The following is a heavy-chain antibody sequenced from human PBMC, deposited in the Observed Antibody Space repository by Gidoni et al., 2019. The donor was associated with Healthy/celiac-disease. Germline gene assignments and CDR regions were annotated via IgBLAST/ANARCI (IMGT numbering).Heavy chain of an antibody. CDR1: GFTFSSYA. J-gene: IGHJ4*02. D-gene: IGHD4-17*01. Sequence: EVQLLESGGGLVQPGGSLRLSCAASGFTFSSYAMSWVRQAPGKGLEGVSAISGSGGSTYYADSVKGRFTISRDNSKNTLYLQMNSLRAEDTAVYYCAKDPLGTVTPFDYWGQGTLVTVSS. CDR2: ISGSGGST. CDR3: AKDPLGTVTPFDY. V-gene: IGHV3-23*01.